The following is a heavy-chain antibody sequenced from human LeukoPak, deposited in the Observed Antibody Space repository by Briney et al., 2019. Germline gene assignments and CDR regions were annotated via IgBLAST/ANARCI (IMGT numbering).Heavy chain of an antibody. CDR3: ARVTGYVMEDYFDY. J-gene: IGHJ4*02. D-gene: IGHD6-13*01. CDR2: IFTSGST. CDR1: SGSISNFH. Sequence: PSETLSLTCSVSSGSISNFHWSWIRQPAGKGLEWIGRIFTSGSTNYNPSLKSRVTMSVDTSKNQFSLKMSSVTAADTAVYYCARVTGYVMEDYFDYWGQGTLVTVSS. V-gene: IGHV4-4*07.